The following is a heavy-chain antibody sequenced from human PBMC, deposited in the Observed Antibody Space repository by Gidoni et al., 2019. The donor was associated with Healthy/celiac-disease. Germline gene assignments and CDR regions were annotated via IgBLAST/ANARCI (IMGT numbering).Heavy chain of an antibody. V-gene: IGHV4-34*01. CDR3: ARRITMIVVVRYGGMDV. Sequence: QVQLQQWGAGPLKPSETLSLTCAVSGGSFSGYYWSWIRQPPGKGLEWIGEINHSGSTNYNPSLKSRVTISVDTSKNQFSLKLSSVTAADTAVYYCARRITMIVVVRYGGMDVWGQGTTVTVSS. CDR1: GGSFSGYY. D-gene: IGHD3-22*01. CDR2: INHSGST. J-gene: IGHJ6*02.